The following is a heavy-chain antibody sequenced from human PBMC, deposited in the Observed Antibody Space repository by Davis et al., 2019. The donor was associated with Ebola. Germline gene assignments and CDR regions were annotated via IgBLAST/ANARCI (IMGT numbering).Heavy chain of an antibody. CDR3: TSGPH. CDR2: IRSKANSYAT. V-gene: IGHV3-73*01. J-gene: IGHJ4*02. CDR1: GFTFSSYA. Sequence: GESLKISCAASGFTFSSYAMSWVRQASGKGLEWVGRIRSKANSYATAYAASVKGRFTISRDDSKNTAYLQMNSLKTEDTAVYYCTSGPHWGQGTLVTVSS.